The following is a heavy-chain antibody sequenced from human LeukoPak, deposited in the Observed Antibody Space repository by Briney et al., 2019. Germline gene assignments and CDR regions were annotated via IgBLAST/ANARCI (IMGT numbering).Heavy chain of an antibody. CDR3: ASSIEMATITFDY. Sequence: SVKVSCKASGGTFSSYAISWVRQAPGQGLEWMGGIIPIFGTANYAQKFQGRVTITTDESTSTAYMELSSPRSEDTAVYYCASSIEMATITFDYWGQGTLVTVSS. CDR2: IIPIFGTA. CDR1: GGTFSSYA. J-gene: IGHJ4*02. D-gene: IGHD5-24*01. V-gene: IGHV1-69*05.